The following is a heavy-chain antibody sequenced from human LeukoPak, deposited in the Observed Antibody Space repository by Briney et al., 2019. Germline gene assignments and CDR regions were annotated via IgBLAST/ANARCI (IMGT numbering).Heavy chain of an antibody. J-gene: IGHJ4*02. D-gene: IGHD3-3*01. CDR3: ARGRGLGVVSPYFDY. CDR1: GFSFSNNY. V-gene: IGHV3-53*01. Sequence: PGGSLRLSCGVSGFSFSNNYIIWVRQAPGNGLERVSVIYGDGRTSHSASVRGRFTISRDNSKNIVSLQMNNLRAEDTAVYYCARGRGLGVVSPYFDYWGQGTLVTVSS. CDR2: IYGDGRT.